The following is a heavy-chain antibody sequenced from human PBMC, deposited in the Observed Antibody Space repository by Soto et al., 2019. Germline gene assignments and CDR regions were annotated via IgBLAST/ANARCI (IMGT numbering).Heavy chain of an antibody. Sequence: QVQLVESGGGVVQPGRSLRLSCAASGFTFSDYAVHWVRQPPGKGLEWVAAIPYDGSNKYYADSVKGRFTISRDNSKNTLYLQMNSLRAEDTAVYYCAKRVGGDGWAPGYWGQGTLVTVSS. J-gene: IGHJ4*02. V-gene: IGHV3-30*18. D-gene: IGHD3-10*01. CDR2: IPYDGSNK. CDR3: AKRVGGDGWAPGY. CDR1: GFTFSDYA.